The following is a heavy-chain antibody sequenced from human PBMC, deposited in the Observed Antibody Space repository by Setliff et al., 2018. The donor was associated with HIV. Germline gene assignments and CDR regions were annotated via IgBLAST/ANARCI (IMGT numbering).Heavy chain of an antibody. D-gene: IGHD3-22*01. CDR2: VYYSGST. V-gene: IGHV4-38-2*02. Sequence: SETLSLTCTVSGYSVNSDYLWCWIRQPPGKGLEWIGSVYYSGSTYYNPSLKSRVTISVDTSKNQFSLKLSSATAADAAVYYCASRVYYYDSSGYLREEGFDPWGQGTLVTVSS. CDR3: ASRVYYYDSSGYLREEGFDP. CDR1: GYSVNSDYL. J-gene: IGHJ5*02.